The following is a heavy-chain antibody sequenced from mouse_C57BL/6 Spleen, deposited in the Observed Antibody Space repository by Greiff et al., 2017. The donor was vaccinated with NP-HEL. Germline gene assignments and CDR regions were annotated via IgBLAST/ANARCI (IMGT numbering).Heavy chain of an antibody. CDR2: FHPYNDDT. CDR3: SMNGYYPYYAMDY. CDR1: GYTFTTYP. D-gene: IGHD2-3*01. V-gene: IGHV1-47*01. Sequence: VQLQQSGAELVKPGASVKMSCKASGYTFTTYPIEWMKQNHGKSLEWIGNFHPYNDDTKYNEKFKGKATLTVEKSSSTVYLELSRLTSDDSAFYFCSMNGYYPYYAMDYWGQGTSVTVSS. J-gene: IGHJ4*01.